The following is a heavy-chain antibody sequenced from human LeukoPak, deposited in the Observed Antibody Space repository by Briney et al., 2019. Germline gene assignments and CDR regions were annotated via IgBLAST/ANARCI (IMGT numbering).Heavy chain of an antibody. CDR3: ARGVPYYDILTGGSFDI. V-gene: IGHV3-64*01. Sequence: PGGSLRLSCTASGFTFSNYAMHWVRQAPGKGLEYVSAISSGGGSTYYANSVKGRFTISRDNSKNTLYLQMGSLRAEDIAVYYCARGVPYYDILTGGSFDIWGQGTMVTVSS. CDR2: ISSGGGST. CDR1: GFTFSNYA. J-gene: IGHJ3*02. D-gene: IGHD3-9*01.